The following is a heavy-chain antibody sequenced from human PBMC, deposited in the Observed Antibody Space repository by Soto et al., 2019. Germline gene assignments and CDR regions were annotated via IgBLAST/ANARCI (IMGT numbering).Heavy chain of an antibody. J-gene: IGHJ5*02. CDR3: ARARDYDFWSGYLNWLDP. V-gene: IGHV1-18*01. CDR2: ISAYNGNT. D-gene: IGHD3-3*01. CDR1: GYTFTSYG. Sequence: GASVKVSCKASGYTFTSYGISWVRQAPGQGLEWMGWISAYNGNTNYAQKLQGRVTMTTDTSTSTAYMELRSLRSDDTAVYYYARARDYDFWSGYLNWLDPWGQGTLVTVSS.